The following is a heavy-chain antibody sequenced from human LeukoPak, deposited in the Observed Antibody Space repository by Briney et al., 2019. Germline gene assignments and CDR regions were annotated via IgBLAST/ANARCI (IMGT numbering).Heavy chain of an antibody. V-gene: IGHV4-39*01. J-gene: IGHJ4*02. CDR1: GGSISSSSYY. D-gene: IGHD2-15*01. Sequence: PSETLSLTCTVSGGSISSSSYYWGWIRQPPGTGLEWIGSIYYSGSTYYNPSLKSRVTISVDTSKNQFSLKLSSVTAADTAVYYCARLMVVAATIDYWGQGTLVTVSS. CDR3: ARLMVVAATIDY. CDR2: IYYSGST.